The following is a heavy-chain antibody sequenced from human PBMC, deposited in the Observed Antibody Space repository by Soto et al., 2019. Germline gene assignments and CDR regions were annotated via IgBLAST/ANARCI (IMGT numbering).Heavy chain of an antibody. J-gene: IGHJ4*02. CDR3: TREKGDIVVVVAAKKNNFDY. CDR2: IRSKAYGGTT. CDR1: GFTFGDYA. D-gene: IGHD2-15*01. V-gene: IGHV3-49*03. Sequence: GGSLRLSCTASGFTFGDYAMSWFRQAPGKGLEWVGFIRSKAYGGTTEYAASVKGRFTISRDDSKSIAYLQMNSLKTEDTAVYYCTREKGDIVVVVAAKKNNFDYWGQGTLVTVSS.